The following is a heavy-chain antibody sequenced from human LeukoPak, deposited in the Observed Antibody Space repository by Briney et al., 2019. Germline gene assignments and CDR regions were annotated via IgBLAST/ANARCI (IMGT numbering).Heavy chain of an antibody. V-gene: IGHV3-9*01. CDR1: GFTFDDYA. J-gene: IGHJ6*02. CDR3: AKDTGIAAAGYYYYGMDV. D-gene: IGHD6-13*01. Sequence: PGGSLRLSCAASGFTFDDYAMHWVRQAPGKGLEWVSGISWNSGSIGYADSVKGRFTISRDNAKNSLYLQMNSLRAEDTALYYCAKDTGIAAAGYYYYGMDVWGQGTTVTVSS. CDR2: ISWNSGSI.